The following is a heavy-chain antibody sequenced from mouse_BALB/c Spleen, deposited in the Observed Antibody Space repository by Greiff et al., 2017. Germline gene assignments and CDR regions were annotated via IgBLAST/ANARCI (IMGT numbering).Heavy chain of an antibody. D-gene: IGHD2-4*01. Sequence: EVKLMESGPGLVKPSQSLSLTCTVTGYSITSDYAWNWIRQFPGNKLEWMGYISYSGSTSYNPSLKSRISITRDTSKNQFFLQLNSVTTEDTATYYCARWGITTRYFDYWGQGTTLTVSS. J-gene: IGHJ2*01. V-gene: IGHV3-2*02. CDR1: GYSITSDYA. CDR3: ARWGITTRYFDY. CDR2: ISYSGST.